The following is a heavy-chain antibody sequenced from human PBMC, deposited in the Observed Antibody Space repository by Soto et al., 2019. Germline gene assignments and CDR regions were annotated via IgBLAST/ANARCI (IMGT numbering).Heavy chain of an antibody. CDR3: AREYCSSTSCYPSDAFDI. V-gene: IGHV6-1*01. CDR1: GDSVSSNSAA. D-gene: IGHD2-2*01. CDR2: TYYRSKWYN. Sequence: SQTLSLTCAISGDSVSSNSAASNWNRQSPSRGLEWLGRTYYRSKWYNDYAVSVKSRITINPDTSKNQFSLQLNSVTPEDTAVYYCAREYCSSTSCYPSDAFDIWGQGTMVTVSS. J-gene: IGHJ3*02.